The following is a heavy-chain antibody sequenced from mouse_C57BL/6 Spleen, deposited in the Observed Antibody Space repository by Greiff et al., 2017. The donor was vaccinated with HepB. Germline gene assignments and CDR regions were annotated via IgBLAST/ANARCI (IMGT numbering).Heavy chain of an antibody. CDR3: ARTGSRYWYFDV. Sequence: QVQLQQPGAELVMPGASVKLSCKASGYTFTSYWMHWVKQRPGQGLEWIGEFDPSDSYTNYNQKFKGKSTLTVDKSSSTAYMQLSSLTSEDSAVYYCARTGSRYWYFDVWGTGTTVTVSS. CDR2: FDPSDSYT. D-gene: IGHD1-1*01. V-gene: IGHV1-69*01. CDR1: GYTFTSYW. J-gene: IGHJ1*03.